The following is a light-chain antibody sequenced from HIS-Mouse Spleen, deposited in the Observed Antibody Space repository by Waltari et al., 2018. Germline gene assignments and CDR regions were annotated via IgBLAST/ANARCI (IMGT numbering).Light chain of an antibody. Sequence: SYELTQPPSVSVSPGQPARITCSGDALPKKYAYWYQQKSGQAPVLVINEESKGPSGIPWGFSGSSSGTMATLTISGAQVEDEADYYCYSTDSSGNHRVFGGGTKLTVL. CDR3: YSTDSSGNHRV. CDR2: EES. V-gene: IGLV3-10*01. CDR1: ALPKKY. J-gene: IGLJ2*01.